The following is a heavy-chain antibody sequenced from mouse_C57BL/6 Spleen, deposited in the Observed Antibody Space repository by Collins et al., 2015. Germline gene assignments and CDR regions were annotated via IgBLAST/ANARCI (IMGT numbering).Heavy chain of an antibody. CDR2: IDPSDSYT. CDR1: GYTFTSYW. J-gene: IGHJ3*01. Sequence: QVQLQQPGAELVRPGTSVKLSCKASGYTFTSYWMHWVKQRPGQGLEWIGVIDPSDSYTNYNQKFKGKATLTVDTSSSTAYMQFSSLTSEDSAVYYCARSGDYGSSPWFAYWGQGTLVTVSA. V-gene: IGHV1-59*01. CDR3: ARSGDYGSSPWFAY. D-gene: IGHD1-1*01.